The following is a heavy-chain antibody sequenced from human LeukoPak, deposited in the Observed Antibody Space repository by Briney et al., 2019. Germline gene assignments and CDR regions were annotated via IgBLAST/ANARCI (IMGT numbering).Heavy chain of an antibody. V-gene: IGHV3-30*18. Sequence: GKSLRLSCAASGFTFNNYGMHWVRQAPGKGLEWVAVISYDGRNIHYPDSVKGRFTISRDNSKNTLYLQMNSLRDEDTAVYYCAKSSYYDSSGYYREYYFDFWGQGTLVTVSS. CDR3: AKSSYYDSSGYYREYYFDF. CDR2: ISYDGRNI. CDR1: GFTFNNYG. J-gene: IGHJ4*02. D-gene: IGHD3-22*01.